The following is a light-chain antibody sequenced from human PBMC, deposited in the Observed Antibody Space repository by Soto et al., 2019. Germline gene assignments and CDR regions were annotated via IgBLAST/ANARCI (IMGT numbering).Light chain of an antibody. Sequence: DIQMTQSPSTLPASVGDRVTITCRASQSISNWLAWYQQKPGTAPKVLIYHASNLQSGVPSRFSGSGSGTDFTLTISRLQPDDFATYYCLEYNSYLIYTFGQGTKVDIK. V-gene: IGKV1-5*01. J-gene: IGKJ2*01. CDR3: LEYNSYLIYT. CDR2: HAS. CDR1: QSISNW.